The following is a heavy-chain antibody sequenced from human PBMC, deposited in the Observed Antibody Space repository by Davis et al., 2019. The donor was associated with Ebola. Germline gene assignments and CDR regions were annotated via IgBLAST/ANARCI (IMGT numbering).Heavy chain of an antibody. CDR2: VYNNGDT. J-gene: IGHJ4*02. Sequence: PAGSLTLSCAASGFTVSSNYMSWVRQAPGKGLEWVSTVYNNGDTFYADSVRDRFTISRDSSKNTLFLQMNSLRVEDTAVYYCAGDVPFRGPFDSWGQGTPVTVSS. CDR3: AGDVPFRGPFDS. V-gene: IGHV3-66*01. CDR1: GFTVSSNY.